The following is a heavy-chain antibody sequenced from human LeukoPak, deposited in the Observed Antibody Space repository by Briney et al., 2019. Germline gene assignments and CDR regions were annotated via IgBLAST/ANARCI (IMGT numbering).Heavy chain of an antibody. Sequence: GGSLRLSCAASGFTFSTYAMHWVRQAPGKGLEWVAAISYDGPNKRYADSVKGRFTISRDNSKSTLYLQMNSLRAEDTAVYYCARGVRIAVAGYIDYWGQGTLLTVSS. D-gene: IGHD6-19*01. CDR3: ARGVRIAVAGYIDY. J-gene: IGHJ4*02. CDR2: ISYDGPNK. V-gene: IGHV3-30*04. CDR1: GFTFSTYA.